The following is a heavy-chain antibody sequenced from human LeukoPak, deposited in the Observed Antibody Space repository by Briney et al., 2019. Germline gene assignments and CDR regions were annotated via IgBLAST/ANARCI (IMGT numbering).Heavy chain of an antibody. CDR3: ARVLTGWWFDP. CDR1: GGSFSGYY. J-gene: IGHJ5*02. CDR2: INHSGST. D-gene: IGHD3-9*01. V-gene: IGHV4-34*01. Sequence: SETLSLTCAVYGGSFSGYYWSWIRQPPGKGLEWIGEINHSGSTNYNPSLKSRVTISVDTSKNQFSLKLSSVTAADTAVYYCARVLTGWWFDPWGQGTLVTVSS.